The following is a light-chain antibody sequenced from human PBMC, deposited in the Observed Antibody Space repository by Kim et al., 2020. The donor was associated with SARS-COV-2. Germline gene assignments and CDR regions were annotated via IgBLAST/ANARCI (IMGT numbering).Light chain of an antibody. J-gene: IGLJ1*01. V-gene: IGLV2-11*01. CDR1: GSDVGSYKY. Sequence: QSALTQPRSVSGSPGQSVSISCTGTGSDVGSYKYVSWYQQHPGKAPKLIIYNVSKRPSGVPDRFSGSKSGNTASLTISGLQTEDEADYYCCSYAGSYTNVFGTGTKVTVL. CDR2: NVS. CDR3: CSYAGSYTNV.